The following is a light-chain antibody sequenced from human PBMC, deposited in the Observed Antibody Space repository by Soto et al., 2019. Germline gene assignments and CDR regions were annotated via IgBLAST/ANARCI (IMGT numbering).Light chain of an antibody. CDR1: SSDVGGYKY. CDR2: AVS. CDR3: SSYAGSNHYV. V-gene: IGLV2-8*01. J-gene: IGLJ1*01. Sequence: QSALAQPPSASGSPGQSVTISCTGTSSDVGGYKYVSWYQQYPGKAPKLMIYAVSERPSGVPDRFSGSKSGNTASLTVSGLQAEDEADYYCSSYAGSNHYVFGTGTKVTVL.